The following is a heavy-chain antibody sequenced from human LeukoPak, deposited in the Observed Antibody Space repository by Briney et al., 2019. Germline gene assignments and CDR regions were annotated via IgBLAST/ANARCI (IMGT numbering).Heavy chain of an antibody. J-gene: IGHJ4*02. CDR3: ARDPVRRDSY. D-gene: IGHD3-10*01. CDR2: INPDGSET. CDR1: GFTFSSYW. V-gene: IGHV3-74*01. Sequence: GGSLRLSCAASGFTFSSYWMSWVRQAPGKGLVWVSHINPDGSETNYADSVTGRFTISRDNVKNTLYLQMNSLRAEDTAVYYCARDPVRRDSYWGQGILVTVSS.